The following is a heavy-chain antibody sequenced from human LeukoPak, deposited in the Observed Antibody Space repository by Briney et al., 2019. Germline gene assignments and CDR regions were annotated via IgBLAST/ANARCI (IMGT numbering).Heavy chain of an antibody. CDR1: GYTFTGYY. Sequence: ASVNVSCKASGYTFTGYYMHWVRQAPGQGLEWMGWINPNSGGTNYAQKFQGRVTMTRDTSISTAYMELSRLRSDDTAVYYCARDGVLQQLVPFNYWGQGTLVTVSS. CDR3: ARDGVLQQLVPFNY. CDR2: INPNSGGT. V-gene: IGHV1-2*02. J-gene: IGHJ4*02. D-gene: IGHD6-13*01.